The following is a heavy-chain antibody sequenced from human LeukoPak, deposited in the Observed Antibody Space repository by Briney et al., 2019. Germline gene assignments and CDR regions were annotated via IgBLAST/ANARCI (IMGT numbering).Heavy chain of an antibody. V-gene: IGHV4-59*01. J-gene: IGHJ4*02. Sequence: SESLSLTSTVSRGSLTRYFLSWIWEPPGTRLGWGGYIYYTGSTHYSPSFKSRVTISVDTSKNQFSLKLSSVTAADTAVYYCARDQGGGDSFDYWGQGTLVTVSS. D-gene: IGHD2-21*01. CDR1: RGSLTRYF. CDR3: ARDQGGGDSFDY. CDR2: IYYTGST.